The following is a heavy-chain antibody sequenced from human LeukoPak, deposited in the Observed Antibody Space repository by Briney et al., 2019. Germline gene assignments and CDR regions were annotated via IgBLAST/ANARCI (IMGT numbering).Heavy chain of an antibody. D-gene: IGHD2-2*01. Sequence: ASVKVSCKASGYTLTSYYMHWVRQAPGQGLEWMGIINPSGGSTSYAQKFQGRVTMTRDTSTSTVYMELSSLRSEDTAVYYCASESIVVGSPMGDWGQGTLVTVSS. CDR3: ASESIVVGSPMGD. CDR2: INPSGGST. CDR1: GYTLTSYY. J-gene: IGHJ4*02. V-gene: IGHV1-46*01.